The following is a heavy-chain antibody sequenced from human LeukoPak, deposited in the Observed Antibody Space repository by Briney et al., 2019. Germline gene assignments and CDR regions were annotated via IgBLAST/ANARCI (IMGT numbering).Heavy chain of an antibody. CDR3: AREAGQQLVYVFDI. Sequence: SETLSLTCTVSGGSISSGGYYWSWIRQQPGKGLEWIGYIYYSESTYYNPSLKSRVSISVDSSKNQFSLKLSSVTAADTAVYYCAREAGQQLVYVFDIWGQGTRVTVSS. J-gene: IGHJ3*02. CDR1: GGSISSGGYY. CDR2: IYYSEST. V-gene: IGHV4-31*03. D-gene: IGHD6-13*01.